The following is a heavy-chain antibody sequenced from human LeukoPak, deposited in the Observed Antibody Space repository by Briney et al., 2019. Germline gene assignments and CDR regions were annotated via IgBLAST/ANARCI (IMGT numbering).Heavy chain of an antibody. CDR3: ASGSGSYRTPYYYMDV. V-gene: IGHV3-53*01. Sequence: GGSLRLSCAASGFTVSSNYMSWVRQAPGKGLEWVSVIYSGGSTYYADSVKGRFTISRDNSKNTLYLQVNSLRAEDTAVYYCASGSGSYRTPYYYMDVWGTGTTVTVSS. CDR1: GFTVSSNY. CDR2: IYSGGST. D-gene: IGHD3-10*01. J-gene: IGHJ6*03.